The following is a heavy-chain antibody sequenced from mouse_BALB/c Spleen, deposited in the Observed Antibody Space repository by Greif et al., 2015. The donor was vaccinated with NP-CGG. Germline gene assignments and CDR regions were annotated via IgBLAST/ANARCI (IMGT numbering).Heavy chain of an antibody. Sequence: EVKLVESGGGLVKPGGSLKLSCAASGFAFSSYDMSWVRQTPEKRLEWVATISSGGSYTYYPDSVKGRFTISRDNARNTLYLQMSSLRSEDTALYYCARQGYAMDYWGQGASVTVSS. J-gene: IGHJ4*01. V-gene: IGHV5-9*02. CDR2: ISSGGSYT. CDR3: ARQGYAMDY. CDR1: GFAFSSYD.